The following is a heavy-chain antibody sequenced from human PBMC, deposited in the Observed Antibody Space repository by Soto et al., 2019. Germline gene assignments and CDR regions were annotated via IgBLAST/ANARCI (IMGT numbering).Heavy chain of an antibody. CDR2: IIPILGIA. J-gene: IGHJ6*02. CDR1: GGTFSSYT. V-gene: IGHV1-69*02. CDR3: ATAGQYYYDSSGLFYYYGMDV. D-gene: IGHD3-22*01. Sequence: SVKVSCKASGGTFSSYTISWVRQAPGQGLEWMGRIIPILGIANYAQKFQGRVTITADKSTSTAYMELSSLRSEDTAVYYCATAGQYYYDSSGLFYYYGMDVWGQGTTVTVSS.